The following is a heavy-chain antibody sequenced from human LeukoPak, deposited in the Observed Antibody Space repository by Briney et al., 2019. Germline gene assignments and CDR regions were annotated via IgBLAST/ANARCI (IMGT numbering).Heavy chain of an antibody. D-gene: IGHD3-10*01. CDR2: IYYSGST. Sequence: SETLSLTCTVSGGSVSSGSYYWSWIRQPPGKGLEWIGYIYYSGSTNYNPSLKSRVTISVDTSKNQFSLKLSSVTAADTAVYYCASLWFGDLFGEYFDYWGQGTLVTVSS. V-gene: IGHV4-61*01. CDR3: ASLWFGDLFGEYFDY. CDR1: GGSVSSGSYY. J-gene: IGHJ4*02.